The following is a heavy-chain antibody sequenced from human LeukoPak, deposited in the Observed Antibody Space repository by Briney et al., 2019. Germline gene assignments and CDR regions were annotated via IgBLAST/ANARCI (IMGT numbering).Heavy chain of an antibody. CDR3: ASTNYYGSGSYCFDY. D-gene: IGHD3-10*01. CDR1: GGSISSSSYY. CDR2: MYYSGST. V-gene: IGHV4-39*01. J-gene: IGHJ4*02. Sequence: PSETLSLTCTVSGGSISSSSYYWGWIRQPPGKGLEWIGSMYYSGSTYYNPSLKSRVTISVDTSKNQFSLKLSSVTAADTAVYYCASTNYYGSGSYCFDYWGQGTLVTVSS.